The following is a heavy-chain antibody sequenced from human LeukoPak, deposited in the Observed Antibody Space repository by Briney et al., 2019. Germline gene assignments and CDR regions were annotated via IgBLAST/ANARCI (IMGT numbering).Heavy chain of an antibody. Sequence: SETLSLTCTVSGGSLSSSSYYWGWVRQPPGTGLEWIGSIYYSGSTYYNPSLKSRVTISVDTSKDQFFLKLSSVTAADTAVYYCARGSSGYYLLPFDYWGQGALVTVSS. J-gene: IGHJ4*02. CDR1: GGSLSSSSYY. CDR3: ARGSSGYYLLPFDY. D-gene: IGHD3-22*01. V-gene: IGHV4-39*07. CDR2: IYYSGST.